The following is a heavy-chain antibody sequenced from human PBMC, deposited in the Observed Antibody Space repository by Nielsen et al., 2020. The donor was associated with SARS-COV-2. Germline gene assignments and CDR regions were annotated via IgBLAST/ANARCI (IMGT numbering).Heavy chain of an antibody. CDR2: ITMSGAYM. CDR1: GFRFTSYT. Sequence: GGSLRLSCAASGFRFTSYTMNWVRQAPGKGLEWVASITMSGAYMYYADSVRGRFTVSRDNAENSLYLQMNSLRDEDTAVYYCARETLDHTSSFIDHWGQGALVTVSS. V-gene: IGHV3-21*01. J-gene: IGHJ5*02. CDR3: ARETLDHTSSFIDH. D-gene: IGHD1-26*01.